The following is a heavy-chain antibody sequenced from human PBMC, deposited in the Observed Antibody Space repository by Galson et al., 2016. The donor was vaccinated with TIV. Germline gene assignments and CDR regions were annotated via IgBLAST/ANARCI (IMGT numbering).Heavy chain of an antibody. D-gene: IGHD3-22*01. Sequence: NPSLRSRLTMSVDTSKNQFSLSLSSVTAADTAVYYCAREVYYFDRSGYYLDQWGQGTQVTVSS. CDR3: AREVYYFDRSGYYLDQ. V-gene: IGHV4-4*06. J-gene: IGHJ4*02.